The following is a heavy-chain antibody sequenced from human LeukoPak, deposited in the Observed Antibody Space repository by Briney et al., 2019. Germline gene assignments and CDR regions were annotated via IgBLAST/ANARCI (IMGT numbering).Heavy chain of an antibody. CDR1: GFTFSNAW. D-gene: IGHD2-15*01. J-gene: IGHJ4*02. Sequence: PGGSLRLSCAASGFTFSNAWMSWVRQAPGKGLEWVGRIKSKTDGGTTDYAAPVKGRFTISRDDSKNTLYLQMNSLKTEDTAVYYCSGCSGGSCDTIDYWGQGTLVTVS. CDR2: IKSKTDGGTT. CDR3: SGCSGGSCDTIDY. V-gene: IGHV3-15*01.